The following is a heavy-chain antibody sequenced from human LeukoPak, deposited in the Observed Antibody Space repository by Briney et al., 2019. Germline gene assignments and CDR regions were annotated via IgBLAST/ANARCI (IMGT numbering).Heavy chain of an antibody. J-gene: IGHJ5*02. CDR2: INHSGST. Sequence: SETLSLTCAVYGGSFSGYYWSWIRQPQGKGLEWIGEINHSGSTNYNPSLKSRVTISVDTSKNQFSLKLSSVTAADTAVYYCARSLQIIAAGYNWFDPWGQGTLVTVSS. CDR3: ARSLQIIAAGYNWFDP. CDR1: GGSFSGYY. D-gene: IGHD6-13*01. V-gene: IGHV4-34*01.